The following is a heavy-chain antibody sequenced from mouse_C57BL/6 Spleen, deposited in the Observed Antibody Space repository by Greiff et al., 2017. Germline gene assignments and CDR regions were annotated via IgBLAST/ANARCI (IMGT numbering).Heavy chain of an antibody. Sequence: EVQLVESGGGLVKPGGSLKLSCAASGFTFSSYTMSWVRQTPEKRLEWVATISGGGGNTYYPDSVKGRFTFTRDNAKNTLYLEMRSLRSDATDLCYSVRHGAHWHFDVWGTGTTVTVSA. D-gene: IGHD3-1*01. CDR2: ISGGGGNT. CDR1: GFTFSSYT. CDR3: VRHGAHWHFDV. V-gene: IGHV5-9*01. J-gene: IGHJ1*03.